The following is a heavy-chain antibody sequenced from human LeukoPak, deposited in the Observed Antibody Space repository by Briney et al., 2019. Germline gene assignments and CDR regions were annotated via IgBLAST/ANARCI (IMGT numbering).Heavy chain of an antibody. CDR1: GFTFSSYA. CDR3: ARDRLDYYDSSGYYSPVGYFDY. Sequence: PGGSLRLSCAASGFTFSSYAMSWVRQAPGKGLEWVSAISGSGGSTYYADSVKGRFTISRDNSKNTLYLQMNSLRAEGTAVYYCARDRLDYYDSSGYYSPVGYFDYWGQGTLVTVSS. J-gene: IGHJ4*02. D-gene: IGHD3-22*01. V-gene: IGHV3-23*01. CDR2: ISGSGGST.